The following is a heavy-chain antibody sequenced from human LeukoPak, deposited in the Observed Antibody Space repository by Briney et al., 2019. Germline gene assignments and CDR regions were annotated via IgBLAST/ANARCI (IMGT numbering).Heavy chain of an antibody. Sequence: PSETLSLTCTVSGGSISSSSYYWGWIRQPPGKGLEWIGSIYYSGSTYYSPSLKSRVTISVDTSKNQFSLKLSSVTAADTAVYYCAREGTYYDILTGYSRSGYFDYWGQGTLVTVSS. CDR2: IYYSGST. J-gene: IGHJ4*02. D-gene: IGHD3-9*01. CDR1: GGSISSSSYY. V-gene: IGHV4-39*07. CDR3: AREGTYYDILTGYSRSGYFDY.